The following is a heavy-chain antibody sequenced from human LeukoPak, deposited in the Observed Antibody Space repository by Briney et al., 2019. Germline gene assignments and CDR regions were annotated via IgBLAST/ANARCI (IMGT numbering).Heavy chain of an antibody. CDR3: AKVDYDFWSGYQYFDY. Sequence: GGSLRLSCAASGFTFSSYAMSWVRQAPGKGLEWVSAISGSGGSTYYADSVKGRFTISRDNSKDTLYLQMNSLRAEDTAVYYCAKVDYDFWSGYQYFDYWGQGTLVTVSS. V-gene: IGHV3-23*01. CDR1: GFTFSSYA. CDR2: ISGSGGST. D-gene: IGHD3-3*01. J-gene: IGHJ4*02.